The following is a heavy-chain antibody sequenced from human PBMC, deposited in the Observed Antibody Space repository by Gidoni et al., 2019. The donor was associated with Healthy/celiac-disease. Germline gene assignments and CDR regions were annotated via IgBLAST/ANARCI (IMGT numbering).Heavy chain of an antibody. CDR3: ARVSKAGTMVREGGWFDP. V-gene: IGHV1-2*02. Sequence: QVQLVQSGAEVKTPGASVTVSCKASGYTFTGSSMHWVRQAPGQGLEWMGWINPNSGGTNYAQKFQGRVTMTRDTSISTAYMELSRLRSDDTAVYYCARVSKAGTMVREGGWFDPWGQGTLVTVSS. J-gene: IGHJ5*02. CDR2: INPNSGGT. CDR1: GYTFTGSS. D-gene: IGHD3-10*01.